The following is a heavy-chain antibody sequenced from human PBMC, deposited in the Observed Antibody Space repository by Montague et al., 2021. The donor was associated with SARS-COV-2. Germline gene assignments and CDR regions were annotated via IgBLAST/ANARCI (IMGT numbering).Heavy chain of an antibody. CDR1: GFTFSSYA. J-gene: IGHJ6*02. V-gene: IGHV3-30-3*01. CDR3: ARVLLSGMDV. D-gene: IGHD2-15*01. CDR2: ISYDGSNK. Sequence: SLRLSCAASGFTFSSYAMHWVRQAPGKGLERVAVISYDGSNKYYADSVKGRFTISRDNSKNTLYLQMNSLRAEDTAVYYCARVLLSGMDVWGQGTTVTVSS.